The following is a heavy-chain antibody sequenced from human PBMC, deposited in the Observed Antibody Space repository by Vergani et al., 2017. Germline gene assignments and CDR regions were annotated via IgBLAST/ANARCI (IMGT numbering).Heavy chain of an antibody. V-gene: IGHV3-23*01. CDR3: AKAAVPMTTIRYGMDV. CDR2: ISGSGGST. CDR1: GFTFSSYA. J-gene: IGHJ6*02. D-gene: IGHD5-24*01. Sequence: EVQLLESGGGLVQPGGSLRLSCAASGFTFSSYAMSWVRQAPGKGLEWVSAISGSGGSTYYADSVKGRFTISRDNAKNSLYLQMNSLRAEDTALYYCAKAAVPMTTIRYGMDVWGQGTTVTVSS.